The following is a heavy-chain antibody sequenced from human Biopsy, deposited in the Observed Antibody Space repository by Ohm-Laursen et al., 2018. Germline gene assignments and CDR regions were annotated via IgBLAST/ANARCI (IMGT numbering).Heavy chain of an antibody. CDR1: GFTFSSHG. J-gene: IGHJ4*02. CDR2: FSYDGINK. V-gene: IGHV3-30*03. Sequence: SLRLSCTASGFTFSSHGMHWVRQAPGKGLEWVAHFSYDGINKHYADSVRGRFTISRDNSKNTLSLQMNSLRVEDTAMYYCLREAATGYYRTADFWGQGTLVTVSS. CDR3: LREAATGYYRTADF. D-gene: IGHD3-9*01.